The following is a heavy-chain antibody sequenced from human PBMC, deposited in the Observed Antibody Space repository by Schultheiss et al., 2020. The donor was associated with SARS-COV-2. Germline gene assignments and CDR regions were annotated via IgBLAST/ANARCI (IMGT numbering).Heavy chain of an antibody. J-gene: IGHJ4*02. CDR3: TTVFYDSSGFDY. D-gene: IGHD3-22*01. CDR1: GFTFSSYE. CDR2: IKSKTDGGTT. V-gene: IGHV3-15*01. Sequence: GGSLRLSCGASGFTFSSYEMNWVRQAPGKGLEWVGRIKSKTDGGTTDYSAPVKGRFTISRDDSKNTLYLQMNSLKTEDTDVYYCTTVFYDSSGFDYWGQGILVTVS.